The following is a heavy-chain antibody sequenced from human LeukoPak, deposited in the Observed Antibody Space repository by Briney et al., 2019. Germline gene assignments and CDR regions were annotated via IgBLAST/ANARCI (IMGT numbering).Heavy chain of an antibody. D-gene: IGHD3-3*01. CDR3: ARVETVAGIPFWN. V-gene: IGHV3-66*01. Sequence: GLEWVSVIYTRCNSYYAASVRGRFTISRDNSKNTLYLQMNSLRAEDTAVYYCARVETVAGIPFWNWGQGTLVTVSS. J-gene: IGHJ4*02. CDR2: IYTRCNS.